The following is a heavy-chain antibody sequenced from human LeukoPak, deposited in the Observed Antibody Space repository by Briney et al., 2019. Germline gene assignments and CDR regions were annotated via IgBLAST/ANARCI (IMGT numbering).Heavy chain of an antibody. J-gene: IGHJ4*02. D-gene: IGHD4-23*01. CDR3: AQGHYVGNSEFLDN. CDR2: IYNDGGLP. CDR1: GFSFSSYG. Sequence: GGSLRLSCAASGFSFSSYGMYWVRQAPGKGLEWVALIYNDGGLPNYLDSVRGRFTISRDNSKNTLYLQVDSLRVEDTAVYYCAQGHYVGNSEFLDNWGQGSLVIVSS. V-gene: IGHV3-33*07.